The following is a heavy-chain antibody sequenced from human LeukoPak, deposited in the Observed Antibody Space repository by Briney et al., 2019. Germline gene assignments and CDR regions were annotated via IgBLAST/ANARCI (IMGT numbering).Heavy chain of an antibody. V-gene: IGHV1-69*05. Sequence: SVKVSCKASRGTFNKYAIKWVRQAPGQGFEWMGGIIPPFGTENYPQKFQGRVTITTDEVTNTAYMELRSLRSDDTAVYYCASAPSGLAGELSSWGQGTLVTVSS. CDR2: IIPPFGTE. J-gene: IGHJ4*02. CDR1: RGTFNKYA. D-gene: IGHD3-16*02. CDR3: ASAPSGLAGELSS.